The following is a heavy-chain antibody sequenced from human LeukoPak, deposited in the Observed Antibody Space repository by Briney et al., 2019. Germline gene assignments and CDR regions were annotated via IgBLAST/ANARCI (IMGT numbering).Heavy chain of an antibody. CDR3: AKEQIYGSGSYYPSNWFDP. D-gene: IGHD3-10*01. J-gene: IGHJ5*02. CDR2: ISGSGGST. CDR1: GFTFSSYA. V-gene: IGHV3-23*01. Sequence: GGSLRLSCAASGFTFSSYAMSWVRQAPGKGLEWVSGISGSGGSTYHADSVKGRFTISRDNSKNTLYLQMNSLRAEDTAVYYCAKEQIYGSGSYYPSNWFDPWGQGTLVTVSS.